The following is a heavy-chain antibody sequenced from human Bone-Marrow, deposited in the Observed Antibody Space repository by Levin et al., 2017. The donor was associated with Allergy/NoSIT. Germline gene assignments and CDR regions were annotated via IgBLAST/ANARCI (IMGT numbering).Heavy chain of an antibody. Sequence: PGGSLRLSCTASGFTFSSHGFHWVRQAPDKGLEWVATIWSDGSKRYYADSVSGRFTISRDDSKNTLSLQMNSLRAEDTAVYHCVRDGGRTVLDYWGQGTLVTVSS. J-gene: IGHJ4*02. CDR1: GFTFSSHG. D-gene: IGHD6-19*01. CDR3: VRDGGRTVLDY. CDR2: IWSDGSKR. V-gene: IGHV3-33*01.